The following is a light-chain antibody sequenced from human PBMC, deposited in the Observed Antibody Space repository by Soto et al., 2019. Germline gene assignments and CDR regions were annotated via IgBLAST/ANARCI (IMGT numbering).Light chain of an antibody. Sequence: QSALTQPPSASGSPGQSVTISCTGTSSDVGEYNYVSWYQQHPGKAPKLMIYEVSKRPSGVPDRFSGSKSGNTASLTVSGLQAEDEADYYCSSYAGSNNYVFGTGTKLTVL. CDR1: SSDVGEYNY. CDR2: EVS. CDR3: SSYAGSNNYV. V-gene: IGLV2-8*01. J-gene: IGLJ1*01.